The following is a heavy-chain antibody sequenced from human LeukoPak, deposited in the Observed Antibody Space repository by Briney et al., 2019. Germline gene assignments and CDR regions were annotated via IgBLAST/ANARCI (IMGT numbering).Heavy chain of an antibody. CDR3: ATYSSLNRREFQY. V-gene: IGHV3-7*01. CDR2: IKTDGSEK. CDR1: GFTFSNYW. Sequence: GGSLRLSCEGSGFTFSNYWMSWVRQAPGKGLQWVANIKTDGSEKYYVDSVKGRFTISRDNAKNSLYLQMNSLRAEDTAVYYCATYSSLNRREFQYWGQGTLLTVSS. D-gene: IGHD3-22*01. J-gene: IGHJ1*01.